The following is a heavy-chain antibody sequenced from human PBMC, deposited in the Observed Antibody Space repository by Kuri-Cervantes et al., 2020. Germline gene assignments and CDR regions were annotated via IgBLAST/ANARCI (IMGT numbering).Heavy chain of an antibody. D-gene: IGHD4-23*01. Sequence: SLKISCAASGFTFDDYAMHWVRQAPGKGLEWVSGISWNSGSIGYADSVKGRFTISRDNAKNSLYLQMNSLRAEDTAVYYCARDGTTVVTDYYFDYWGQGTLVTVSS. J-gene: IGHJ4*02. V-gene: IGHV3-9*01. CDR1: GFTFDDYA. CDR3: ARDGTTVVTDYYFDY. CDR2: ISWNSGSI.